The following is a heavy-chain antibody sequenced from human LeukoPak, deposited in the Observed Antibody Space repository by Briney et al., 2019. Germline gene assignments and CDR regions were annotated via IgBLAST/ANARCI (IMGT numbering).Heavy chain of an antibody. J-gene: IGHJ4*02. CDR2: ILGGAGST. CDR3: AHGSLYQLDY. CDR1: GFTFSSYW. D-gene: IGHD2-2*01. V-gene: IGHV3-23*01. Sequence: GGSLRLSCAASGFTFSSYWMSWVRQAPGKGLEWVSGILGGAGSTYYADSVKGRFTISRDNSKNTLYLQMNSLRAEDTAVYYCAHGSLYQLDYWGQGTLVTVSS.